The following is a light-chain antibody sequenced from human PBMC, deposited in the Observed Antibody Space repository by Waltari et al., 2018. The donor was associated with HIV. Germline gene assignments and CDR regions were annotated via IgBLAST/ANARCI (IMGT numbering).Light chain of an antibody. CDR3: QQLSSYPLT. Sequence: DIQLTQSPSSLSASVGDRVTITCRASQVISSYLAWYQQEPGKVPKLLIYAASTLQSGVPSRFSGSGSGTEFTLTISSLQPEDFATYYCQQLSSYPLTFGGGTKVEIK. CDR2: AAS. CDR1: QVISSY. V-gene: IGKV1-9*01. J-gene: IGKJ4*01.